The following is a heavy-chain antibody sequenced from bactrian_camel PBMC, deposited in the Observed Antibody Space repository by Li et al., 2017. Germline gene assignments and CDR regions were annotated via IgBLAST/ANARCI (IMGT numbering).Heavy chain of an antibody. CDR2: IYTGGGST. J-gene: IGHJ4*01. CDR1: GNTNADYC. D-gene: IGHD6*01. CDR3: ATQRSWSTGAYAANY. Sequence: HVQLVESGGDSVQAGGSLKLSCEFSGNTNADYCMGWYRQAPGKEREGVAAIYTGGGSTYYADSVKGRFTISRDNAKNTVYLQMNSLKSEDTALYYCATQRSWSTGAYAANYWGQGTQVTVS. V-gene: IGHV3S1*01.